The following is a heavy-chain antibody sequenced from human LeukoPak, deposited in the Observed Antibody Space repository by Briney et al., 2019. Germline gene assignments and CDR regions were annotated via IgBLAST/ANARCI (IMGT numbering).Heavy chain of an antibody. CDR3: ARDMEQWLVRGGGAFDI. Sequence: PSETLSLTCTVSGGSISSYYWSWIRQPPGKGLEWIRYIYYSGSTNYDPSLKSRVTISVDTSKNQFSLKLSSVTAADTAVYYCARDMEQWLVRGGGAFDIWGQGTMVTVSS. CDR2: IYYSGST. D-gene: IGHD6-19*01. J-gene: IGHJ3*02. CDR1: GGSISSYY. V-gene: IGHV4-59*01.